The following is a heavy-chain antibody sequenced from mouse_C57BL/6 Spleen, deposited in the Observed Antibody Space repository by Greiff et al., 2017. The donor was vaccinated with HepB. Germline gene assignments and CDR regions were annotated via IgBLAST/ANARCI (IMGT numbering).Heavy chain of an antibody. V-gene: IGHV1-69*01. CDR3: ALSTTVVGDY. Sequence: VQLQQPGAELVMPGASVKLSCKASGYTFTSYWMHWVKQRPGQGLEWIGEIDPSDSYTNYNQKFKGKSTLTVDKSSSTAYMQLSSLTSEDSAVYYCALSTTVVGDYWGQGTTLTVSS. D-gene: IGHD1-1*01. CDR1: GYTFTSYW. J-gene: IGHJ2*01. CDR2: IDPSDSYT.